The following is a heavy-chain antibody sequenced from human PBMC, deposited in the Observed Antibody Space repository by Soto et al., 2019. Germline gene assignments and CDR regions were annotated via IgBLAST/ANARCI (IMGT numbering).Heavy chain of an antibody. CDR3: ARFVRSCSATTCSTRADV. D-gene: IGHD2-2*01. CDR1: GGFVNSDTHP. Sequence: ETLSLTCTVSGGFVNSDTHPWSWIRQTPGKRLEWIGFIYSGGSTKNPSLRSRVTMSVDTSKNQFSLKLRSVIVADTAVYHCARFVRSCSATTCSTRADVWGQGITVTVSS. CDR2: IYSGGST. J-gene: IGHJ6*02. V-gene: IGHV4-61*01.